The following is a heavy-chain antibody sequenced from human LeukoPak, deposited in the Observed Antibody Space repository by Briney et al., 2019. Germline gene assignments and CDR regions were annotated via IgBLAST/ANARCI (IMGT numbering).Heavy chain of an antibody. CDR3: ARVDSRSGTIDY. V-gene: IGHV4-31*03. J-gene: IGHJ4*02. D-gene: IGHD3-10*01. CDR2: IYYSGST. CDR1: GGSISSGGYY. Sequence: TSETLSLTCTVSGGSISSGGYYWSWIRQHPGKGLEWIGYIYYSGSTYYNPSLKSRVTISVGTSKNQFSLKLSSVTAADTAVYYCARVDSRSGTIDYWGQGTLVTVSS.